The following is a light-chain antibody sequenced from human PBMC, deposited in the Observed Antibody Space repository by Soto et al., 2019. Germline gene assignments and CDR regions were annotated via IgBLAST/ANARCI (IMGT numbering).Light chain of an antibody. J-gene: IGKJ1*01. Sequence: DIQMTQSPSSLSAFVGDRVNITCRASQTISSHLNWYQQNPGKAPKLLIYAASSLQSGVPSRFSGSASGTDFTLTITTLQPEDFTTYNCQQSYSIPWTFGQGTKVDIK. V-gene: IGKV1-39*01. CDR2: AAS. CDR3: QQSYSIPWT. CDR1: QTISSH.